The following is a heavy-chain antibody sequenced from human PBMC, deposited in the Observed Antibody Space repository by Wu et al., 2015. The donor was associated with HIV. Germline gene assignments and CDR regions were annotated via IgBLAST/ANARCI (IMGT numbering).Heavy chain of an antibody. Sequence: VQCGAVWSRGQEPGTSVKVLLQGLLVPPLPPMALPGCDRPLDRGLNFWGWISTLKGHTYFEQKFRGRVTMTTDTPSNIVYLELRSLRSDDTAVYYCAIHSLDYGDNFWYFDLWGRGSLVTVSS. J-gene: IGHJ2*01. CDR3: AIHSLDYGDNFWYFDL. V-gene: IGHV1-18*01. D-gene: IGHD4-17*01. CDR1: VPPLPPMA. CDR2: ISTLKGHT.